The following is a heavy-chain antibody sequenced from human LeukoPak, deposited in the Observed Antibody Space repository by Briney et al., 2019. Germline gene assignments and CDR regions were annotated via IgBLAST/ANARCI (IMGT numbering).Heavy chain of an antibody. V-gene: IGHV3-53*01. CDR2: IYSGGST. J-gene: IGHJ6*02. CDR1: GFTFDRSG. Sequence: PGGSLRLSCAASGFTFDRSGMHWVRQAPGKGLEWVSVIYSGGSTYYADSVKGRFTISRDNSKNTLYLQMNSLRAEDTAVYYCARATPRGLRNYYYYYGMDVWGQGTTVTVSS. CDR3: ARATPRGLRNYYYYYGMDV. D-gene: IGHD4-17*01.